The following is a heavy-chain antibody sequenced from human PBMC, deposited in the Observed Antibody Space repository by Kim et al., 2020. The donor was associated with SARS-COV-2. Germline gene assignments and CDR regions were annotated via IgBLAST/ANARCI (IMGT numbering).Heavy chain of an antibody. D-gene: IGHD3-3*01. CDR3: ARHRPYYDFWSGYFPRGDGRDV. CDR1: GGSISSYY. CDR2: IYYSVST. Sequence: SETLSLTCPVSGGSISSYYWSWIRQPPGKGLEWIGYIYYSVSTNYNPSPKSRVTISVDTSKNQFSLKLSSVTAADTAVYYCARHRPYYDFWSGYFPRGDGRDVWGQGTTVTVSS. J-gene: IGHJ6*02. V-gene: IGHV4-59*08.